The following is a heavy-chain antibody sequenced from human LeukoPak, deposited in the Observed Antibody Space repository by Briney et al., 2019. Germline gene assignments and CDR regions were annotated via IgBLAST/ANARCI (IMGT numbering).Heavy chain of an antibody. Sequence: PGGSLRLSCAASGFTFSSYWMSWVRQAPGKGLEWVANIKQDGSEKYYVDSVKGRFTISRDNAKNSLYLQMNSLRAEDTAVYYCARERIATASAGDYWGQETLVTVSS. D-gene: IGHD6-13*01. CDR3: ARERIATASAGDY. J-gene: IGHJ4*02. V-gene: IGHV3-7*01. CDR2: IKQDGSEK. CDR1: GFTFSSYW.